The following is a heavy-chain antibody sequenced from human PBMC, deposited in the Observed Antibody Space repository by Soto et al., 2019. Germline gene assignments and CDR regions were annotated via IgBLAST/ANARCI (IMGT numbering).Heavy chain of an antibody. J-gene: IGHJ6*03. D-gene: IGHD2-8*01. CDR2: ITTSGGNT. V-gene: IGHV3-23*01. CDR1: GFTFSTYA. CDR3: AGRYCTNGVCYTNYYYYIDV. Sequence: EVQLLESGGGLVQPGGSLRLSCAASGFTFSTYAMSWVRQAPGKGLEWVSTITTSGGNTYYADSVQGRFTISRDKSKNSQYLQMNRLRAEDTAVYYCAGRYCTNGVCYTNYYYYIDVWGKGTTVTVSS.